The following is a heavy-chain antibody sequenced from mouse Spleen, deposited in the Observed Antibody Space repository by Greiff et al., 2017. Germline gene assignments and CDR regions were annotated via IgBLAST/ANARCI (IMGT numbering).Heavy chain of an antibody. D-gene: IGHD2-3*01. J-gene: IGHJ2*01. CDR1: GFTFSDYG. Sequence: EVKVEESGGGLVKPGGSLKLSCAASGFTFSDYGMHWVRQAPEKGLEWVAYISSGSSTIYYADTVKGRFTISRDNAKNTLFLQMTSLRSEDTAMYYCARPYGYYVYFDYWGQGTTLTVSS. CDR3: ARPYGYYVYFDY. V-gene: IGHV5-17*01. CDR2: ISSGSSTI.